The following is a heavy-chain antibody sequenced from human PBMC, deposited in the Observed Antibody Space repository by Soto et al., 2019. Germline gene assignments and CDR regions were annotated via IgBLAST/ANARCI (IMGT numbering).Heavy chain of an antibody. D-gene: IGHD6-6*01. Sequence: PSETLSLTCTVSGGSISSGGYYWSWIRQHPGKGLEWIGYIYYSGSTYYNPSLKSRATISVDTSKNQFSLKLSSVTAADTAVYYCARDTSSSAIDYWGQGTLVTVSS. J-gene: IGHJ4*02. CDR2: IYYSGST. CDR1: GGSISSGGYY. CDR3: ARDTSSSAIDY. V-gene: IGHV4-31*03.